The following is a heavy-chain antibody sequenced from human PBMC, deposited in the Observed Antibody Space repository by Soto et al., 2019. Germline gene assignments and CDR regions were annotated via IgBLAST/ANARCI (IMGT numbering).Heavy chain of an antibody. V-gene: IGHV3-33*01. CDR3: ARGYYYGSGSYRSAFDI. CDR1: GFTFSSYG. Sequence: VQLVESGGGVVQPGRSLRLSCAASGFTFSSYGMHWVRQAPGKGLEWVAVIWYDGSNKYYADSVKGRFTISRDNSKNTLYLQMNSLRAEDTAVYYCARGYYYGSGSYRSAFDIWGQGTMVTVSS. J-gene: IGHJ3*02. D-gene: IGHD3-10*01. CDR2: IWYDGSNK.